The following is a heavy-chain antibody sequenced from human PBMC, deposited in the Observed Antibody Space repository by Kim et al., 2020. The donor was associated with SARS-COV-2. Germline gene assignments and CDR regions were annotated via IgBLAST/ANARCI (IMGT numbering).Heavy chain of an antibody. CDR1: GGSFSGYY. CDR3: ARGRGDFWSGYPPHYYYGMDV. CDR2: INHSGST. V-gene: IGHV4-34*01. Sequence: SETLSLTCAVYGGSFSGYYWSWIRQPPGKGLEWIGEINHSGSTNYNPSLKSRVTISVDTSKNQFSLKLSSVTAADTAVYYCARGRGDFWSGYPPHYYYGMDVWGQGTTVTVSS. D-gene: IGHD3-3*01. J-gene: IGHJ6*02.